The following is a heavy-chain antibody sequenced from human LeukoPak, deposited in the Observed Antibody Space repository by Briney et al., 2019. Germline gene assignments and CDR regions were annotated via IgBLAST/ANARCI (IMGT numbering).Heavy chain of an antibody. V-gene: IGHV1-69*06. D-gene: IGHD2/OR15-2a*01. CDR1: GGTFTDYG. CDR2: IIPIFTTA. Sequence: SVKVSCKSSGGTFTDYGISWVRHAPGQGLEWMGRIIPIFTTANYAQKFQGRVTITADTSTNTAYMGLTSLRSEDTAVYYCASDGGFEYYFDYWGQGTLLTVSS. J-gene: IGHJ4*02. CDR3: ASDGGFEYYFDY.